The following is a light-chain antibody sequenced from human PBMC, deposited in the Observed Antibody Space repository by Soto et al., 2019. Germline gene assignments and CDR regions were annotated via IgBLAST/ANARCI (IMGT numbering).Light chain of an antibody. J-gene: IGKJ3*01. CDR2: GAS. CDR3: QHYDISLFA. Sequence: EIVLTQSPGTLSVSPGERATLSCRASQSVSSNLAWYQQKPGQAPRLLIYGASSRATGIPDRFSGSGFGTDFTLTISRLEPEDFAVYYCQHYDISLFAFGPGTKVDIK. V-gene: IGKV3-20*01. CDR1: QSVSSN.